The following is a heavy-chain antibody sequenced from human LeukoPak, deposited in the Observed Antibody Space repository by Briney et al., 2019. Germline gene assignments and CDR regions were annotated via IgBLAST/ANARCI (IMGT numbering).Heavy chain of an antibody. Sequence: ASVKVSCKASGYTFTSYGISWVRQAPGQGLEWMGWISAYNGNTNYAQKLQGRVTMTTDTSTSTAYMELRSMRSDDTAVYYCARVTGPTSTMVRGVIIPAFDYWGQGTLVTVSS. CDR1: GYTFTSYG. CDR3: ARVTGPTSTMVRGVIIPAFDY. CDR2: ISAYNGNT. V-gene: IGHV1-18*01. D-gene: IGHD3-10*01. J-gene: IGHJ4*02.